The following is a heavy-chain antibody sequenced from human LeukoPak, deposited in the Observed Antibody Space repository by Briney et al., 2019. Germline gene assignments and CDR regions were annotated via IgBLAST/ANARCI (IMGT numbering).Heavy chain of an antibody. D-gene: IGHD6-6*01. J-gene: IGHJ5*02. CDR2: IYYDGTT. Sequence: SETLSLTCTASGGSISSSPYYWVWIRQPPGKELVWTGSIYYDGTTYYSPSLKSRVAISVDTSKNQFSLKLNSVTAADTAVYYCAPQGGSSSWFDPWGQGTLATVSS. CDR1: GGSISSSPYY. V-gene: IGHV4-39*01. CDR3: APQGGSSSWFDP.